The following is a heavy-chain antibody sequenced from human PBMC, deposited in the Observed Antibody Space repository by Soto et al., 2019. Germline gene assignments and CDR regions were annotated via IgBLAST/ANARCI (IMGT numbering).Heavy chain of an antibody. J-gene: IGHJ5*02. CDR3: ARSWGLYCSSSRCYSPWFDP. CDR2: ISSSGGSI. CDR1: GFTFNSHE. D-gene: IGHD2-2*02. V-gene: IGHV3-48*03. Sequence: EVQLVEWGGGLVQPGGSLRLSCAGSGFTFNSHEMTWVRQAPGKGLEWISSISSSGGSIYYADSVKGRFTVSRDNAKNSLYLQMNSLRAEDTAVYYCARSWGLYCSSSRCYSPWFDPWGRGTLVTVSS.